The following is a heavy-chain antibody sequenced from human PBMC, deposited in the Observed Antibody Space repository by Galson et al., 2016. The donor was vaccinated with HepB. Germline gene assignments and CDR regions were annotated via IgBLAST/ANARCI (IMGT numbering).Heavy chain of an antibody. Sequence: SLRLSCAASAFTFSDYAIHWVRQAPGKGLEWVALISHDGSNKYYADSVRGRFTISRHNSKKTLYLQMNSLTAEDTAVYYCAKAANTPYNSGWYDMDSWGQGALVTVSS. J-gene: IGHJ4*02. CDR2: ISHDGSNK. CDR1: AFTFSDYA. D-gene: IGHD6-19*01. CDR3: AKAANTPYNSGWYDMDS. V-gene: IGHV3-30-3*01.